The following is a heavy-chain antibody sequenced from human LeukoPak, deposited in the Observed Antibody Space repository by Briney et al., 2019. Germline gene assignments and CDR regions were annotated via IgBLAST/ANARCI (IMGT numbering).Heavy chain of an antibody. V-gene: IGHV4-39*01. D-gene: IGHD3-10*01. J-gene: IGHJ4*02. CDR1: GFSFSSYE. Sequence: PGGSLRLSCAASGFSFSSYEMNWVRQPPGKGPEWNGSIHYSGITYYSPSLKSPVTISVDTSKNQFSLKLTSVTAADTAVYYCARHLDYYGSGSYLGLWGQGTLVTVSS. CDR3: ARHLDYYGSGSYLGL. CDR2: IHYSGIT.